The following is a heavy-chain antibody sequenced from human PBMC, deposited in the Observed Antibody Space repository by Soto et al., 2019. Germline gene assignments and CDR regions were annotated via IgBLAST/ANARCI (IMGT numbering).Heavy chain of an antibody. CDR2: ISYDGSNK. D-gene: IGHD2-21*02. CDR3: AKDFTARLYGMDV. CDR1: GCTFSNYG. V-gene: IGHV3-30*18. J-gene: IGHJ6*02. Sequence: PVGSLRLCCAASGCTFSNYGMHWVRQAPGKGLEWVAVISYDGSNKYYADSVKGRFTISRDNSKNTLYLQMNSLRAEDTAVYYCAKDFTARLYGMDVWGQGTTVTVSS.